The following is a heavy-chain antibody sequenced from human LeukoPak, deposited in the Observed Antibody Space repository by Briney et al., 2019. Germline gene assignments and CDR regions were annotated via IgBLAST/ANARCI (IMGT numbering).Heavy chain of an antibody. CDR3: AKEYGYDYNYFYSMDV. CDR1: GFIFSNYE. Sequence: GGSLRLSCAASGFIFSNYEMNWVRQAPGKGLEWVAFIRYDGSNKYHADSVKGRFTISRDNSKNTVYLQMNSLRAEDTAVYFCAKEYGYDYNYFYSMDVWGKGTTVTISS. CDR2: IRYDGSNK. D-gene: IGHD1-1*01. J-gene: IGHJ6*03. V-gene: IGHV3-30*02.